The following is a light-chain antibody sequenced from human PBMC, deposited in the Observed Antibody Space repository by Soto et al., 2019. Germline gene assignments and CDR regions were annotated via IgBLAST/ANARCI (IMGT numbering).Light chain of an antibody. CDR2: VVS. CDR1: SSDVGGYNY. CDR3: SSYRGSIAALV. Sequence: QSALTQPASVSGSPGQSLTISCTGTSSDVGGYNYVSWYQQHPGKAPKLMIYVVSNRPSGVSSRFSGSKSVNTASLTISGLEGEDEADSYCSSYRGSIAALVFGGGTQLTVL. V-gene: IGLV2-14*01. J-gene: IGLJ2*01.